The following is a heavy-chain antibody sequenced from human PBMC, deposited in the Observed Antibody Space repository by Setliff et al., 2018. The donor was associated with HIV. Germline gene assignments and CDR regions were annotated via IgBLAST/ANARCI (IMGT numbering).Heavy chain of an antibody. V-gene: IGHV1-18*01. CDR3: ARVPYRSAWFSGGHDAFDI. D-gene: IGHD6-19*01. Sequence: GASVKVSCKASGYSFARYGLSWVRQAPGHGLEWMGWISGFNGNTKYAQSFQDRVAMTTETATSTAYMEMRSLRSDDTAVYFCARVPYRSAWFSGGHDAFDIWGQGTMVTVSS. J-gene: IGHJ3*02. CDR1: GYSFARYG. CDR2: ISGFNGNT.